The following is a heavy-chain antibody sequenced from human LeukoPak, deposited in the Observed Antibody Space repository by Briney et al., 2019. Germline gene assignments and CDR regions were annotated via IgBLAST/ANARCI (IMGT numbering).Heavy chain of an antibody. CDR3: ARHDSTGYPFYYYYYMDV. V-gene: IGHV4-38-2*02. CDR1: GYSISSGYY. D-gene: IGHD3-22*01. J-gene: IGHJ6*03. Sequence: SETLPLTCTVSGYSISSGYYWGWTRQSPGKGLEWIGNIYHSGTTYYNPSLKSRVAISVDTSNNQFSLKLSSVTAADTAVYYCARHDSTGYPFYYYYYMDVWGRGTTVTVSS. CDR2: IYHSGTT.